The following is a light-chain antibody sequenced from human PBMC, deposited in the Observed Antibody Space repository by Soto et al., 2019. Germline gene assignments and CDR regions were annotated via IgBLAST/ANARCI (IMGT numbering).Light chain of an antibody. CDR2: GAS. J-gene: IGKJ1*01. CDR3: QQYNNWPPDRT. V-gene: IGKV3-15*01. CDR1: QSVGSN. Sequence: EIVMTQSPATLSVSPGERATLSCRASQSVGSNLAWYQQNPGQAPRLLIYGASTRATGIPARFSGSGSGTEFTXXIXSLXSEDFAIYFCQQYNNWPPDRTFGQGTKVEIK.